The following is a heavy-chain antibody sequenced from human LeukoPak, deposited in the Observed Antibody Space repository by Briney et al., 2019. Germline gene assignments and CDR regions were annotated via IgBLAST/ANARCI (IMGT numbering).Heavy chain of an antibody. J-gene: IGHJ4*02. CDR2: IKEDGSVK. V-gene: IGHV3-7*01. CDR1: GFTFSNYW. D-gene: IGHD3-3*01. CDR3: ARAMSA. Sequence: GGSLRLSCAASGFTFSNYWMHWVRQAPGKGLEWVANIKEDGSVKYYVDSVKGRFSISRDNAKKSVYLEMNSLTVEGTAVYFCARAMSAWGQGTRVTVSS.